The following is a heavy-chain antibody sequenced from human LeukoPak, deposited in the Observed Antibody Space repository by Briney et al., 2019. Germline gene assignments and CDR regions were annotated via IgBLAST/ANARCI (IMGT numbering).Heavy chain of an antibody. D-gene: IGHD3-9*01. V-gene: IGHV3-21*01. CDR3: ARDEVDYDILTGYLIDY. CDR1: GFTFSSYA. CDR2: ISSSSSYI. J-gene: IGHJ4*02. Sequence: GGSLRLSCAASGFTFSSYAMSWVRQAPGKGLEWVSSISSSSSYIYYADSVKGRFTISRDNAKNSLYLQMNSLRAEDTAVYYCARDEVDYDILTGYLIDYWGQGTLVTVSS.